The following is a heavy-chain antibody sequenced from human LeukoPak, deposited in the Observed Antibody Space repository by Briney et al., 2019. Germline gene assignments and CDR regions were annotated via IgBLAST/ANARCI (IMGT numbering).Heavy chain of an antibody. Sequence: SETLSLTCTVSGGSISSSSYYWGWIRQPPGKELEWIGSIYYSGSTYYNPSLKSRVTISVDTSKNQFSLKLSSVTAADTAVYYCATGYSSGWNYYYYMDVWGKGTTVTVSS. D-gene: IGHD6-19*01. CDR1: GGSISSSSYY. CDR3: ATGYSSGWNYYYYMDV. CDR2: IYYSGST. V-gene: IGHV4-39*07. J-gene: IGHJ6*03.